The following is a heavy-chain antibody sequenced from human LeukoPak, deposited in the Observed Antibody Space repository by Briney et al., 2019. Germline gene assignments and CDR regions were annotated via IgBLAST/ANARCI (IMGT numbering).Heavy chain of an antibody. D-gene: IGHD1-14*01. J-gene: IGHJ4*02. CDR1: GYSFTNYW. V-gene: IGHV5-51*01. Sequence: GESLKISCKGSGYSFTNYWIGWVRQVPGKGLEWMGIIYPDDSDTRYSPSSEGQVTISADRSIGTAYLQWSSLKASDTAMYYCARHNLGTSPKVGLDYWGQGTLVTVSS. CDR3: ARHNLGTSPKVGLDY. CDR2: IYPDDSDT.